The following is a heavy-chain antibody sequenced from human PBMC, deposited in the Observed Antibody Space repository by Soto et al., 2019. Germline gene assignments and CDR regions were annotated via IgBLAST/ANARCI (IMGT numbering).Heavy chain of an antibody. CDR2: IYHSGST. Sequence: SETLSLTCAVSGGSISSSNWWSWVRQPPGKGLEWIGEIYHSGSTNYNPSLKSRVTISVDKSKNQFSLKLSSVTAADTAVYYCARAPYSSSWYGGYFDYWGQGTMVTVSS. J-gene: IGHJ4*02. CDR3: ARAPYSSSWYGGYFDY. D-gene: IGHD6-13*01. CDR1: GGSISSSNW. V-gene: IGHV4-4*02.